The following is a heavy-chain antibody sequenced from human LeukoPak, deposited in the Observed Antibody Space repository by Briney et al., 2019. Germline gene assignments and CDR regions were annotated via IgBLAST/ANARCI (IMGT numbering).Heavy chain of an antibody. Sequence: SETLSLTCAVYGGSFSGFYWSWVRQPPGKGLEWIGEINHRGSTHYNPSFKSRVTILVDTSRNQLSLKLTSVTAADTAVYYCARGPDSGSHFAWFDPWGQGTLVTVSS. V-gene: IGHV4-34*01. CDR3: ARGPDSGSHFAWFDP. CDR1: GGSFSGFY. J-gene: IGHJ5*02. D-gene: IGHD3-10*01. CDR2: INHRGST.